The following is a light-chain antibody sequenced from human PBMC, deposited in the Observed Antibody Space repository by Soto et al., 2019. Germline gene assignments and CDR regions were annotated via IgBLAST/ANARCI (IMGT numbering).Light chain of an antibody. CDR3: QQYGSSPTWT. CDR2: GAS. CDR1: QSVSSY. J-gene: IGKJ1*01. Sequence: EIVLTQSPATLSLSPGERATLSCRASQSVSSYLAWYQQKPGQALRLLIYGASSRATGIPDRFSGSGSGTDFTLTISRLEPEDSAVYYCQQYGSSPTWTFGQGTKVDI. V-gene: IGKV3-20*01.